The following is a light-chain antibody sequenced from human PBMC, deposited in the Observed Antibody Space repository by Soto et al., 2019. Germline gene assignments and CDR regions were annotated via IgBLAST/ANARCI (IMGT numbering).Light chain of an antibody. CDR3: SSYTAGSTL. CDR1: SSDIGDCNY. J-gene: IGLJ1*01. V-gene: IGLV2-14*03. CDR2: EVT. Sequence: LKQPESVSGSHGEGMTISYTGNSSDIGDCNYVSLYQPHPGKTPKLRISEVTNRPSGVSCRFLGSQSGNTASLTISGLQAEDEADYYCSSYTAGSTLFGTGTKVTVL.